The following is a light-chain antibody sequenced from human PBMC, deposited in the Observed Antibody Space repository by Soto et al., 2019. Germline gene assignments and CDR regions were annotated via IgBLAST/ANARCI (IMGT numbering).Light chain of an antibody. CDR3: QQYNSYSAT. CDR1: QSISSW. Sequence: DIQMTQFPSTLSASVGDRVTITCRASQSISSWLAWYQQKPGQASKLLIYDASSLESGVPSRFSGSGSETEFTLTISSRQPDDFATYSCQQYNSYSATFRQNTKVE. CDR2: DAS. V-gene: IGKV1-5*01. J-gene: IGKJ1*01.